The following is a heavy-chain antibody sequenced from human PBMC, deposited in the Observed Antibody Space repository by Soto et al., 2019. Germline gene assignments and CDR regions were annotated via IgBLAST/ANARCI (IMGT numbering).Heavy chain of an antibody. V-gene: IGHV1-18*04. CDR1: GYTFATYG. J-gene: IGHJ4*02. CDR3: ATEPIYYNDGSGYYPLGH. D-gene: IGHD3-22*01. Sequence: QVQLVQSGAEVKKPGASVKVSCKASGYTFATYGFSWVRQAPGQGLECVGWISAHNGDTHYSRKFQGRVTLTTDTSTNTAYMELRSLTSDDTAVYFCATEPIYYNDGSGYYPLGHWGPGTLVTVSS. CDR2: ISAHNGDT.